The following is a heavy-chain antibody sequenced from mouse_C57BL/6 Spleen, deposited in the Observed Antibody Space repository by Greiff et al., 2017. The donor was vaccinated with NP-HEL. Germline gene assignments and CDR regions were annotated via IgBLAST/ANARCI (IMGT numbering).Heavy chain of an antibody. J-gene: IGHJ2*01. D-gene: IGHD1-1*01. CDR1: GYTFTSYW. CDR3: ARFYYGSSYVDY. Sequence: VKLQQPGAELVMPGASVKLSCKASGYTFTSYWMHWVKQRPGQGLEWIGEIDPSDSYTNYNQKFKGKSTLTVDKSSSTAYMQLSSLTSEDSAVYYCARFYYGSSYVDYWGQGTTLTVSS. V-gene: IGHV1-69*01. CDR2: IDPSDSYT.